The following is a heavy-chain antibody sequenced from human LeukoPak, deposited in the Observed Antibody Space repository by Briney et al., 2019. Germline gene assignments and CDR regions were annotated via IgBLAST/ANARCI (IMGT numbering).Heavy chain of an antibody. CDR3: AKGYFGSGSYYNPYFDY. Sequence: GGSLRLSCAASGFTVSSNYMSWVRQAPGKGLEWVSVIYSGGSTYYADSVKGRFTISRDNSKSTLYLQMNTLSAEDTAVYYCAKGYFGSGSYYNPYFDYWGQGTLVTVSP. V-gene: IGHV3-53*01. CDR2: IYSGGST. J-gene: IGHJ4*02. D-gene: IGHD3-10*01. CDR1: GFTVSSNY.